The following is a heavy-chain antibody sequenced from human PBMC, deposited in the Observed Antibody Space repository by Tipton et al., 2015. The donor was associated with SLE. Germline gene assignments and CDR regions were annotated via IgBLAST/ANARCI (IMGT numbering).Heavy chain of an antibody. V-gene: IGHV4-59*01. Sequence: PGLVKPSETLSLICTVSGGAISSYYWTWIRQPPGKGLEWIGHISYRGTTSSNPSLKSRVTMSVDTARIQVSLRLSSATAADTAVYYCARGTKRQAGGNYYMDVWGNGTTVTVSS. D-gene: IGHD1-14*01. CDR3: ARGTKRQAGGNYYMDV. CDR2: ISYRGTT. CDR1: GGAISSYY. J-gene: IGHJ6*03.